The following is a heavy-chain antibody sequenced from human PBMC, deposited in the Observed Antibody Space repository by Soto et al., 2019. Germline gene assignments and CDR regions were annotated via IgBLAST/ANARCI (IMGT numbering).Heavy chain of an antibody. CDR2: IKQDGSEK. Sequence: GGSLRISCAASGFTFSRYVMHWVRQAPGKGLEWVANIKQDGSEKYYVDSVKGRFTISRDNAKNSLYLQMNSLRAEDTAVYYCAREASSSWYPPNFDYWGQGTLVTVSS. J-gene: IGHJ4*02. CDR3: AREASSSWYPPNFDY. CDR1: GFTFSRYV. D-gene: IGHD6-13*01. V-gene: IGHV3-7*01.